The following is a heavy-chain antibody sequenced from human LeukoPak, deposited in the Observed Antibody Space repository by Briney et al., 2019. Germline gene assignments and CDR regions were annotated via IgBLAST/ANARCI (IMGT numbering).Heavy chain of an antibody. J-gene: IGHJ4*02. CDR2: IYYSGTT. V-gene: IGHV4-39*01. Sequence: SETLSLTCTVSGASISSSDYYWGWIRQPPGKGLEWIGSIYYSGTTYYNPSLKSRVTISVDTSKNQFSLELTPVTAADTAVYYCARPPLGGSLGGDYWGQGTLVTVSS. D-gene: IGHD3-10*01. CDR3: ARPPLGGSLGGDY. CDR1: GASISSSDYY.